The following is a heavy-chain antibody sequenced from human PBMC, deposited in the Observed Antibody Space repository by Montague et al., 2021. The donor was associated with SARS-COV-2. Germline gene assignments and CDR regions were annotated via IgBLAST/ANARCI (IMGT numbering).Heavy chain of an antibody. CDR2: IFYKGNT. CDR1: GGSVSSDTHN. V-gene: IGHV4-39*01. CDR3: AGVPNGWHDN. J-gene: IGHJ4*03. D-gene: IGHD2-8*01. Sequence: SETLSLTCTVSGGSVSSDTHNWAWLRQPPGKGLEWIASIFYKGNTYYNPSLRSRFTISINTSKNQFFLRVASVTAADTAVYYCAGVPNGWHDNWGPGALVTVSS.